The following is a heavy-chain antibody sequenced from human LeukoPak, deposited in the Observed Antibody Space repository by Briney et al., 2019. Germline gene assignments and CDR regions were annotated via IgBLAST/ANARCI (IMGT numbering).Heavy chain of an antibody. D-gene: IGHD1-26*01. J-gene: IGHJ6*02. CDR2: IGGSGTDI. Sequence: PGGSLRLSCAASGFTFSDFYMSWIRQAPGKGLEWLSYIGGSGTDIKYADSVKGRFTISRDNAKKSLYLQMTSLRVEVAAVYYCARDRCTSAACSGYYHGMDVWGQGTTVTVSS. CDR1: GFTFSDFY. V-gene: IGHV3-11*01. CDR3: ARDRCTSAACSGYYHGMDV.